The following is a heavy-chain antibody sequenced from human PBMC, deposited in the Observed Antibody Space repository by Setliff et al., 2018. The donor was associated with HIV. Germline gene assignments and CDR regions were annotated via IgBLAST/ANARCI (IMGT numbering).Heavy chain of an antibody. CDR1: GGSFSGYY. D-gene: IGHD3-9*01. CDR3: ARRQSYYDILNGRAFDALDI. CDR2: INHSGST. Sequence: KTSETLSLTCAVYGGSFSGYYWSWIRQPPGKGLEWIGEINHSGSTNYNPSLKRRVTISVDTSKKQFSLKLSSVTAADTAVYFCARRQSYYDILNGRAFDALDIWGQGTKVTVSS. V-gene: IGHV4-34*01. J-gene: IGHJ3*02.